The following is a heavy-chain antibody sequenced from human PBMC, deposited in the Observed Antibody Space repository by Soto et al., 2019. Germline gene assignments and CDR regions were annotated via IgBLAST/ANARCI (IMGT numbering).Heavy chain of an antibody. CDR1: GFPFNAYS. CDR2: ISGIGGST. D-gene: IGHD1-1*01. CDR3: ATSAWNTWEEYFFDT. Sequence: EVQLLESGGGLVQPGGSLRLSCAASGFPFNAYSMSWVRQAPGKGLEWVSGISGIGGSTYYADSVRGRFTISRDNSRNTLYLLINSLRVEDTAVYSCATSAWNTWEEYFFDTWGQGTLLTVSS. V-gene: IGHV3-23*01. J-gene: IGHJ4*02.